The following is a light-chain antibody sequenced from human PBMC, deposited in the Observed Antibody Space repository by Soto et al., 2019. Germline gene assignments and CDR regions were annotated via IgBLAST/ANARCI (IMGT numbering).Light chain of an antibody. V-gene: IGKV1-33*01. Sequence: DIQMTQSPSSLSASVGDRVTITCQASQDISNYLNWYQQKPGKAPKLLIYDASNLETGVPSRFSGSGSGTEFTLTIAGLQPDDFATYYCQQYHIYSWTFGQGTKVGIK. CDR1: QDISNY. CDR2: DAS. CDR3: QQYHIYSWT. J-gene: IGKJ1*01.